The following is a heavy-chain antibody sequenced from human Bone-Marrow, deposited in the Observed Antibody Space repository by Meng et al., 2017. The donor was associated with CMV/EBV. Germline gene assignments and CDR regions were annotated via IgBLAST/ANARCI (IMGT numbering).Heavy chain of an antibody. J-gene: IGHJ5*02. Sequence: QVQLQQWGAGLLKPSETLSLTCAVYGGSFSGYYWSWIRQPPGKGLEWIAEINHSGNTNYNPSLKSRVTISVDTSKNQFSPKLSSVTAADTAVYYCATVGLGMNWFDPWGQGTLVTVSS. V-gene: IGHV4-34*01. CDR1: GGSFSGYY. CDR3: ATVGLGMNWFDP. CDR2: INHSGNT.